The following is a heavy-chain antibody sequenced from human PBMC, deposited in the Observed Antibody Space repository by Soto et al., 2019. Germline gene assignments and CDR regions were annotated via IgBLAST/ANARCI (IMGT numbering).Heavy chain of an antibody. CDR3: ARLVVAAAGVDY. D-gene: IGHD6-13*01. J-gene: IGHJ4*02. CDR1: GYSFTIYC. V-gene: IGHV5-10-1*01. Sequence: GESLKISCNGSGYSFTIYCISWVRQMPGKGLEWMGRIDPSDSYTNYSPSFQGHVTISADKSISTAYLQWSSLKASDTAMYYCARLVVAAAGVDYWGQGTLVTVAS. CDR2: IDPSDSYT.